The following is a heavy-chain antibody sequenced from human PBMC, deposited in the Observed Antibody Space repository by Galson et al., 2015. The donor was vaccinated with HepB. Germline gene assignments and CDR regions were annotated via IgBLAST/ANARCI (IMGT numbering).Heavy chain of an antibody. CDR2: INAGNGNT. D-gene: IGHD6-13*01. V-gene: IGHV1-3*01. Sequence: SVKVSCKASGYTFTSYAMHWVRQAPGQRLEWMGWINAGNGNTKYSQKFQGRVTITRDTSASTAYMELNSLRSEDTAVYYCARTYSSIGGGDYWGQGTLVTVSS. J-gene: IGHJ4*02. CDR1: GYTFTSYA. CDR3: ARTYSSIGGGDY.